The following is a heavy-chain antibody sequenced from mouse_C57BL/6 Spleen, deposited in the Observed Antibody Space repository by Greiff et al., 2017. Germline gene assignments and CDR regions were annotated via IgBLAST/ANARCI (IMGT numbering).Heavy chain of an antibody. CDR2: ISSGGSYT. Sequence: EVQVVESGGDLVKPGGSLKLSCAASGFTFSSYGMSWVRQTPDKRLEWVATISSGGSYTYYPDSVKGRFTISRDNAKNTLYLQMSSLKSEDTTMYYCAIPDSSGDERYAMDYWGQGTSVTVSS. D-gene: IGHD3-2*02. CDR1: GFTFSSYG. CDR3: AIPDSSGDERYAMDY. J-gene: IGHJ4*01. V-gene: IGHV5-6*01.